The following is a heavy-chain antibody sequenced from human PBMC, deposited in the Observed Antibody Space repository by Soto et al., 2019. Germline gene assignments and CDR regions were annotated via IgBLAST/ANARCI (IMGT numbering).Heavy chain of an antibody. D-gene: IGHD2-15*01. CDR3: ARESRYCSGGSCYFLPGIDY. Sequence: QVQLVQSGAEVKKPGSSVKVSCKASGGTFSSYAISWVRQAPGQGLEWMGGIIPIFGTANYAQECQGRVTISAXDXASTAYMELSSLRSEETAVYYCARESRYCSGGSCYFLPGIDYWGQGTLVTVSS. J-gene: IGHJ4*02. CDR1: GGTFSSYA. CDR2: IIPIFGTA. V-gene: IGHV1-69*12.